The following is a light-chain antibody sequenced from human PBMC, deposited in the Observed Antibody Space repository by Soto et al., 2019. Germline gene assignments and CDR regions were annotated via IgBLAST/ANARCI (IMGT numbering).Light chain of an antibody. J-gene: IGKJ3*01. CDR1: HAISVN. CDR3: QQYIDWHTRLT. Sequence: EIELTQSPVPLSVSPGERATLSCRASHAISVNLAGYQHKPGQAPRLIMYGQSTRAAGIPDRFSGRGSGTEFTLTISGLQSEDFAVYYCQQYIDWHTRLTFGPGTKVDMK. CDR2: GQS. V-gene: IGKV3-15*01.